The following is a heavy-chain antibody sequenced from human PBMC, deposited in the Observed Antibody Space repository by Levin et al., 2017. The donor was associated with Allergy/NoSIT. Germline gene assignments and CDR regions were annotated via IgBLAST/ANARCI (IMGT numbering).Heavy chain of an antibody. CDR2: ISAYNGNT. D-gene: IGHD6-19*01. J-gene: IGHJ5*02. V-gene: IGHV1-18*01. Sequence: ASVKVSCKASGYTFTSYGISLVRQAPGQGLEWMGWISAYNGNTNYAQKLQGRVTMTTDTSTSTAYMELRSLRSDDTAVYYCARDYEQWLVGGLNWFDPWGQGTLVTVSS. CDR3: ARDYEQWLVGGLNWFDP. CDR1: GYTFTSYG.